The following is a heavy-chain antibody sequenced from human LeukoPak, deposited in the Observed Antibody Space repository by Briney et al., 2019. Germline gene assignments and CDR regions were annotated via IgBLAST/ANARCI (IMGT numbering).Heavy chain of an antibody. CDR2: IYSSGST. D-gene: IGHD3/OR15-3a*01. CDR3: ARQTGSGLFILP. J-gene: IGHJ4*02. Sequence: SETLSPTCTVSGGYIDSYYWNWIRQPAGKGLEWIGRIYSSGSTNYNPSLKSRVTMSVETSKNRFSLKLTSVTAADTAVYYCARQTGSGLFILPGGQGTLVTVSS. CDR1: GGYIDSYY. V-gene: IGHV4-4*07.